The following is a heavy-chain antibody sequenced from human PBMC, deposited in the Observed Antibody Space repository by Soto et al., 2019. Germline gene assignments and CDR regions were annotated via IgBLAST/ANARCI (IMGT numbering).Heavy chain of an antibody. D-gene: IGHD4-17*01. V-gene: IGHV4-59*04. CDR1: GGSISSYY. J-gene: IGHJ6*03. CDR3: ARQQDYGDYLYYYYYYMDV. CDR2: IYYSGST. Sequence: SETLSLTCTVSGGSISSYYWSWIRQPPGKGLEWIGYIYYSGSTYYNPSLKSRVTISVDTSKNQFSLKLSSVTAADTAVYYCARQQDYGDYLYYYYYYMDVWGKGTTVTVSS.